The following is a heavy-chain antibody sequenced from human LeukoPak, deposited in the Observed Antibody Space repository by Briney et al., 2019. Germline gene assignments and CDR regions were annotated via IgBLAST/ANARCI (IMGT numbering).Heavy chain of an antibody. D-gene: IGHD5-12*01. CDR3: ARGYSGYDFDY. V-gene: IGHV3-11*06. Sequence: LECVSYISTSSSYTNYADSVKGRFTISRDNAKNSLYLQMNSLRAEDTAVYYCARGYSGYDFDYWGQGTLVTVSS. CDR2: ISTSSSYT. J-gene: IGHJ4*02.